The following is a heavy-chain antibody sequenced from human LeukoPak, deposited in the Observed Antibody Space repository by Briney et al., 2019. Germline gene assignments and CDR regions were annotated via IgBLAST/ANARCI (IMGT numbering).Heavy chain of an antibody. CDR3: ASPTIGAFDI. Sequence: SETLSLTCAVYGGSFSGYYWSWIRQPPGKGLEWIGSIFYSGSTSYNPSLKSRVTISVDTSENEFSLKVSSVTAADTAVYYCASPTIGAFDIWAKGQGSPSLQ. D-gene: IGHD2/OR15-2a*01. J-gene: IGHJ3*02. V-gene: IGHV4-34*12. CDR2: IFYSGST. CDR1: GGSFSGYY.